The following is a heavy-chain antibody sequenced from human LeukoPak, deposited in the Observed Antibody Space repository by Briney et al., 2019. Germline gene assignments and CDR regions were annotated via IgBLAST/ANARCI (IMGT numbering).Heavy chain of an antibody. V-gene: IGHV4-39*07. CDR1: GGSISSSTFY. CDR2: INHSGST. J-gene: IGHJ6*03. CDR3: ARVRSYPDYYYYMDV. Sequence: SETLPLTCTVSGGSISSSTFYWGWIRQPPGKGLEWIGEINHSGSTNYNPSLKSRVTISVDTSKNQFSLKLSSVTAADTAVYYCARVRSYPDYYYYMDVWGKGTTVTVSS.